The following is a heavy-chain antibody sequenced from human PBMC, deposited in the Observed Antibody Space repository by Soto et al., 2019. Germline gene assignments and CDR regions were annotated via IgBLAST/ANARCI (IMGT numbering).Heavy chain of an antibody. CDR1: GFIFSSYN. D-gene: IGHD3-22*01. V-gene: IGHV3-21*01. CDR2: ISSSSSYI. Sequence: LRLSCAASGFIFSSYNMNWVRQAPGKGLEWVSSISSSSSYIYYADSVKGRFTISRDNAKNSLYLQMNSLRAEDTAVYYCASYYDSRGPHFDYWGQGLLVTVSS. CDR3: ASYYDSRGPHFDY. J-gene: IGHJ4*02.